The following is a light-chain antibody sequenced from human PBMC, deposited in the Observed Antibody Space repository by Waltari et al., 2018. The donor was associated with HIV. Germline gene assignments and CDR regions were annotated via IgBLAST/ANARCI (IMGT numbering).Light chain of an antibody. CDR3: QQYDDYRT. Sequence: DMQLTQSPSTLSASVGDRVTITCRASQTINSWLAWYQQKPGKAPKLLIYEASGLESGVPSRFSGSGSGTEFTLTSSSLQPDDVATYYCQQYDDYRTFGPGTKVEI. CDR1: QTINSW. J-gene: IGKJ1*01. CDR2: EAS. V-gene: IGKV1-5*03.